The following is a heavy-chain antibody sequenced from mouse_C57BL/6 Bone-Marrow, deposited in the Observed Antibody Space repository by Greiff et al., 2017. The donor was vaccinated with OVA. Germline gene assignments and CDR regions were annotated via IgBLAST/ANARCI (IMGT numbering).Heavy chain of an antibody. CDR2: ISSGGSYT. D-gene: IGHD1-1*01. Sequence: DVQLVESGGDLVKPGGSLKLSCAASGFTFSSYGMSWVRQTPDKRLEWVATISSGGSYTYYPDSVKGRFTISRDNAKNTLYLQMSSLKSEDTAMYYCARHDYYGSVDYWGQGTTLTVSS. CDR3: ARHDYYGSVDY. CDR1: GFTFSSYG. J-gene: IGHJ2*01. V-gene: IGHV5-6*01.